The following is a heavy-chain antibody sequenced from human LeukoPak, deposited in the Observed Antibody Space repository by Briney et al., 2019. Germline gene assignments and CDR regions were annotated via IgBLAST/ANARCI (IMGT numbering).Heavy chain of an antibody. CDR1: GGTFSSYA. V-gene: IGHV1-69*01. CDR3: ASAYYDSSAYYYYYYMDV. J-gene: IGHJ6*03. D-gene: IGHD3-22*01. Sequence: SVKVSCKASGGTFSSYAISWVRQAPGQGLEWMGGIIPIFGTANYAQKFQGRVTITADESTSTAYMELSSLRSEDTAVYYCASAYYDSSAYYYYYYMDVWGKGTTVTVSS. CDR2: IIPIFGTA.